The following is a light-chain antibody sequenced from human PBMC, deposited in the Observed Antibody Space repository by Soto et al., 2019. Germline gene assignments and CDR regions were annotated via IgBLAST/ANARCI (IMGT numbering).Light chain of an antibody. CDR1: QNISIC. V-gene: IGKV1-5*01. CDR3: QHYKSYSPWT. J-gene: IGKJ1*01. Sequence: DIQMTQSPSTLSASVGDRVTITCRASQNISICLAWYQQKPGKAPKLLIYGASTLDGGVPARFSGSGSGTEFTLTISSLQPDDFATYYCQHYKSYSPWTFGQGTKVDIK. CDR2: GAS.